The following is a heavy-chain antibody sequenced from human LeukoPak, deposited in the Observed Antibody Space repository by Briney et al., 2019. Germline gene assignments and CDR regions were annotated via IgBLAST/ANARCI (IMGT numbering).Heavy chain of an antibody. D-gene: IGHD1-26*01. V-gene: IGHV1-2*06. CDR1: GYTFTGHY. CDR3: ARGELVGLGATSAGWFDP. Sequence: SVKVSCKASGYTFTGHYMHWVRQAPGQGLEWMGRINPNSGGTNYALKFQGRVTMTRDTSISTAYMELSRLRSDDTTVYYCARGELVGLGATSAGWFDPWGQGTLVTVSS. CDR2: INPNSGGT. J-gene: IGHJ5*02.